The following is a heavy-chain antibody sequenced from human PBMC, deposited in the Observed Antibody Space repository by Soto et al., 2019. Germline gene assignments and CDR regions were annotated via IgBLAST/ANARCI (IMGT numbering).Heavy chain of an antibody. J-gene: IGHJ4*02. V-gene: IGHV3-30*18. CDR2: ISYDGSNK. D-gene: IGHD5-12*01. CDR1: GFTFSSYG. CDR3: AKDGRDGYIGGEFDY. Sequence: PGGSLRLSCSASGFTFSSYGMHWVRQAPGKGLEWVAVISYDGSNKYYADSVKGRFTISRDNSKNTLYLQMNSLRAEGTAVYYCAKDGRDGYIGGEFDYWGQGTLVTGSS.